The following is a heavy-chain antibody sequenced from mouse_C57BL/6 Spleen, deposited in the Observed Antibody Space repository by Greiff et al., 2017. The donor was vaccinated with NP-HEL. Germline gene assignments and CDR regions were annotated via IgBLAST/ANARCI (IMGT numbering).Heavy chain of an antibody. CDR3: ARYYSNYGGWFAY. D-gene: IGHD2-5*01. V-gene: IGHV1-26*01. CDR2: INPNNGGT. Sequence: EVQLQQSGPELVKPGASVKISCKASGYTFTDYYMNWVKQSHGKSLEWIGDINPNNGGTSYNQKFKGKATLTVDKSSSTAYMELRSLTSEDSAVYYCARYYSNYGGWFAYWGQGTLVTVSA. J-gene: IGHJ3*01. CDR1: GYTFTDYY.